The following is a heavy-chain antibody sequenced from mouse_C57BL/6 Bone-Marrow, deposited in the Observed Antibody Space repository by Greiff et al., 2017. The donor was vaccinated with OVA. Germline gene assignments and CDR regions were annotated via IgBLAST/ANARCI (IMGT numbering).Heavy chain of an antibody. D-gene: IGHD2-4*01. Sequence: VQLQQSGPELVKPGASVKISCKASGYAFSSSWMNWVKQRPGKGLEWIGRIYPGDGDTNYNGKFKGKATLTADKSSSTAYMQLSSLTSEDSAVYFCAREGTYDYDGGDDAVDYWGQGTSVTVSS. CDR2: IYPGDGDT. V-gene: IGHV1-82*01. CDR1: GYAFSSSW. CDR3: AREGTYDYDGGDDAVDY. J-gene: IGHJ4*01.